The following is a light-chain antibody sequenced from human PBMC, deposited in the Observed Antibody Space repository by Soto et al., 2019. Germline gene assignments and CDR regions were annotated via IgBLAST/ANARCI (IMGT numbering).Light chain of an antibody. V-gene: IGLV2-23*01. Sequence: QSALTQPASVSGSPGQSITISCTGTSSDVGSHNFVSWYQQHPGKVPKPMIYEATKRPSGVSNRFSGSKSGNTASLTISGLQAEDGADYYCCSYASSSPHWVFGGGTKLTVL. CDR1: SSDVGSHNF. CDR2: EAT. CDR3: CSYASSSPHWV. J-gene: IGLJ3*02.